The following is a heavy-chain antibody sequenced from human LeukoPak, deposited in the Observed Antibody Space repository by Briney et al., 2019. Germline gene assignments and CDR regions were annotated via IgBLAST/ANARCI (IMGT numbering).Heavy chain of an antibody. CDR3: ASLGGFGELTLDY. J-gene: IGHJ4*02. CDR2: ISSSSSYI. V-gene: IGHV3-21*01. CDR1: GFTFSSYS. Sequence: PGGSLRLSCAASGFTFSSYSMNWVRQAPGKGLEWVSSISSSSSYIYYADSVKGRFTISRDNAKNSLYLQMNSLRAEDTAVYYCASLGGFGELTLDYWGQGTLVTVSS. D-gene: IGHD3-10*01.